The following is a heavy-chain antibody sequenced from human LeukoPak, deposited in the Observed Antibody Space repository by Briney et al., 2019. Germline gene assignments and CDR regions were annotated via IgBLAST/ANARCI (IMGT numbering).Heavy chain of an antibody. J-gene: IGHJ6*02. CDR1: GYTFTSYG. Sequence: ASVKVSCKASGYTFTSYGISWVRQAPGQGLEWMGWISAYNGNTNYAQKLQGRVTMATDTSTSTAYTELRSLRSDDTAVYYCARDGRFPGSYGMDVWGQGTTVTVSS. CDR2: ISAYNGNT. V-gene: IGHV1-18*01. D-gene: IGHD3-3*01. CDR3: ARDGRFPGSYGMDV.